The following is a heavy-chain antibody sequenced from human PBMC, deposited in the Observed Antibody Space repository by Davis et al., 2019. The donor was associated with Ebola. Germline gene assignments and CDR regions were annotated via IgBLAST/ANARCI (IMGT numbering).Heavy chain of an antibody. J-gene: IGHJ5*02. CDR2: INPSGGST. CDR3: ATGYNWFDP. V-gene: IGHV1-46*02. CDR1: GYTFNSYY. Sequence: ASVKVSCKASGYTFNSYYVHWVRQAPGQGLEWMGIINPSGGSTTYAQKFQGRVTITRDTSTRTVYMELSSLRSEDTAVYYCATGYNWFDPWGQGTLVTVSS.